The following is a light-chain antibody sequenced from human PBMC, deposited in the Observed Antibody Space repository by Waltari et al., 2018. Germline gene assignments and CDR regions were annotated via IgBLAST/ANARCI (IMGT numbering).Light chain of an antibody. V-gene: IGLV2-23*01. CDR2: EAT. CDR1: SSDVGPYNL. J-gene: IGLJ1*01. CDR3: CSFAGRSTWV. Sequence: QSALTQPASVSGSPGPSLAVSCTGSSSDVGPYNLVSWYQQHPGKAPKLIIYEATKRPSGVSNRFSGSKSGNMASLTISGLQAEDEAEYYCCSFAGRSTWVFGTGTKVTVL.